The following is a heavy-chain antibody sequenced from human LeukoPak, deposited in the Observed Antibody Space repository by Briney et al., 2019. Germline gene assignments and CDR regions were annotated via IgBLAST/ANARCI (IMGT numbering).Heavy chain of an antibody. Sequence: ASVKVSCKASGYTFTGYYIHWVRQAPGQGLEWMGWINPNSGGTNYAQKFQGRVTMPRDTSITTAYMELSGLRSDDTAIYYCARGKLAAPGRTGYNWFNPWGQGTLVTVSS. V-gene: IGHV1-2*02. CDR3: ARGKLAAPGRTGYNWFNP. D-gene: IGHD6-13*01. CDR2: INPNSGGT. J-gene: IGHJ5*02. CDR1: GYTFTGYY.